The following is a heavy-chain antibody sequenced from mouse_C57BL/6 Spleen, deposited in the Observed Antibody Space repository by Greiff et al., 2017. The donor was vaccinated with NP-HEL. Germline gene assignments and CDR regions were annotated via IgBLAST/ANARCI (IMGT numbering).Heavy chain of an antibody. V-gene: IGHV1-54*01. CDR2: INPGSGGT. Sequence: QVQLQQSGAELVRPGTSVKVSCKASGYAFTNYLIEWVKQRPGQGLEWIGVINPGSGGTYYNEKFKGKATLTADKSSSTAYMQLSSLTSKDSAVYFCARGGNFFFDYGGQGTTLTVSS. D-gene: IGHD2-1*01. CDR1: GYAFTNYL. CDR3: ARGGNFFFDY. J-gene: IGHJ2*01.